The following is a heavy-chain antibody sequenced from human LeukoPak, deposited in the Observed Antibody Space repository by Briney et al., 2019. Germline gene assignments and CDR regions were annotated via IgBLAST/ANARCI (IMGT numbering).Heavy chain of an antibody. J-gene: IGHJ4*02. CDR1: GFIFSDNY. Sequence: GGSLRLSCAASGFIFSDNYMDWVRQAPGEGLEWIAHISGRGDVTYYTDSVKGRFTISRDNAKNSLYLQMNSLRAEDTAVYYCARVVVDVGFDYWGQGTLVTVSS. CDR3: ARVVVDVGFDY. CDR2: ISGRGDVT. D-gene: IGHD2-15*01. V-gene: IGHV3-11*01.